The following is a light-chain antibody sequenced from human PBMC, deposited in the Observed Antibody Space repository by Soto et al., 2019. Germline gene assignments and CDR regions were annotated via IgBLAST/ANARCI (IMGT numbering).Light chain of an antibody. CDR1: QSIDTW. Sequence: DIQMTQSPSTLSASVGDRVTITCRASQSIDTWLAWHQQKPGQVPKLLISKASSLESGVPSRFSGSGSGTEFTLTISILQPDDSATYYCQQYNSYRAFGQGTEVEI. J-gene: IGKJ1*01. V-gene: IGKV1-5*03. CDR2: KAS. CDR3: QQYNSYRA.